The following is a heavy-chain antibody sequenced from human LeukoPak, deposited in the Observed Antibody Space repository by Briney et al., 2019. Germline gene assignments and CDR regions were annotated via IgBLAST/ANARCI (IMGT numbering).Heavy chain of an antibody. CDR2: IYYSGST. Sequence: PSQTLSLTCKNSYRSISSYYCTCIRQPPGKGLELIGYIYYSGSTNYNPSLKSRVTISVNTSKNQFSLKLSSVTAADTAVYYCARINCTNGVCYVDYWGQGTLVTVSS. CDR3: ARINCTNGVCYVDY. D-gene: IGHD2-8*01. CDR1: YRSISSYY. J-gene: IGHJ4*02. V-gene: IGHV4-59*01.